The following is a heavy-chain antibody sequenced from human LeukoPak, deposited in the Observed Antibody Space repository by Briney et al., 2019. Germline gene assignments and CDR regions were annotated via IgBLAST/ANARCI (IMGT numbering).Heavy chain of an antibody. CDR3: ARENDFSAYYFDY. CDR1: GGTFSSYA. D-gene: IGHD3-3*01. CDR2: IIPIFGTA. J-gene: IGHJ4*02. Sequence: GASVKVSCKASGGTFSSYAISWVRQAPGQGLEWMGGIIPIFGTANYAQKFQGRVTITADKSTSTAYMELSSLRSEDTAVYYCARENDFSAYYFDYWGQGTLVTVSS. V-gene: IGHV1-69*06.